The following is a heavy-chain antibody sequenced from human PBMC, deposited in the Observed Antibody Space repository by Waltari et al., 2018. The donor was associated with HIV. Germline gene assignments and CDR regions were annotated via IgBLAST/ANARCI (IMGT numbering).Heavy chain of an antibody. CDR1: GFTFTSSA. V-gene: IGHV1-58*02. Sequence: QMQLVQSGPEVKKPGTSVKVSCKASGFTFTSSAMQWCGRAGDQRLEWIGWIVVGSGNTNYAQKFQERVTITRDMSTSTAYMELSSLRSEDTAVYYCAADPYYYDSSGQLVFDYWGQGTLVTVSS. D-gene: IGHD3-22*01. CDR2: IVVGSGNT. J-gene: IGHJ4*02. CDR3: AADPYYYDSSGQLVFDY.